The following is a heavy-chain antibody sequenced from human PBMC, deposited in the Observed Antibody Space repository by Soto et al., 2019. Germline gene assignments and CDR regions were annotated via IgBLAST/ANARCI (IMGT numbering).Heavy chain of an antibody. V-gene: IGHV4-39*01. J-gene: IGHJ5*02. CDR2: IYYSGST. CDR3: ARRRYYYDSSGYWFDP. CDR1: GGSISSSSYY. D-gene: IGHD3-22*01. Sequence: QLQLQESGPGLVKPSETLSLTCTVSGGSISSSSYYWGWIRQPPEKGLEWIGSIYYSGSTYYNPSLKSRVTISVDTPKNQFSLKLSSVTAADTAVYYCARRRYYYDSSGYWFDPWGQGTLVTVSS.